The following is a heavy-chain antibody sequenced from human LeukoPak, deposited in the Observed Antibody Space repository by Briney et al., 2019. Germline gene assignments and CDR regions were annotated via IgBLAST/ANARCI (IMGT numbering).Heavy chain of an antibody. V-gene: IGHV3-7*01. CDR1: GFTFSSNW. CDR3: ARFANLAS. D-gene: IGHD3-16*01. CDR2: IKEDGSEK. Sequence: PGGSLRLSCAASGFTFSSNWMSWVRQAPGKGLEWVANIKEDGSEKNYVDSVKGRFTISRDNAKNSLFLQMNGLRVEDTAVYYCARFANLASWGQGTQVTVSS. J-gene: IGHJ5*02.